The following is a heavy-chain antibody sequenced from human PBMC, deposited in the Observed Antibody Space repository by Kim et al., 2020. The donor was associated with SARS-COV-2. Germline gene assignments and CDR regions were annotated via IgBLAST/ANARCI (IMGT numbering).Heavy chain of an antibody. D-gene: IGHD3-3*01. Sequence: SETLSLTCAVYGGSFSGYYWSWIRQPPGKGLEWIGEINHSGSTNYNPSLKSRVTISVDTSKNQFSLKLGSVTAADTAVYYCARGLRFLEWLVIDYYYGMDVWGQGTTVTVSS. J-gene: IGHJ6*02. CDR2: INHSGST. V-gene: IGHV4-34*01. CDR3: ARGLRFLEWLVIDYYYGMDV. CDR1: GGSFSGYY.